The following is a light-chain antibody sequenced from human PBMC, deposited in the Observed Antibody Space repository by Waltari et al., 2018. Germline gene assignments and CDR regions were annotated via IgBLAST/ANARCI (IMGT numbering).Light chain of an antibody. Sequence: QSALTQPASVSGSPGQSITISCPGTSSDVGGYNYVSWYQQHPGNAPKLMIYDVSNPPSGVSNRFSGSKSGNTASLTISGLQAEDEADYYCSSYTSSSTLVVFGGGTKLTVL. CDR2: DVS. CDR1: SSDVGGYNY. CDR3: SSYTSSSTLVV. J-gene: IGLJ2*01. V-gene: IGLV2-14*03.